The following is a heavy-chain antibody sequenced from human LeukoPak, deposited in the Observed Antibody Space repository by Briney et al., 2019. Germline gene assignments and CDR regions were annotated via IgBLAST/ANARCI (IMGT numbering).Heavy chain of an antibody. Sequence: ASVKVSCKASGYTFTGYYMHWVRQAPGQGLEWMGWINPNSGGTNYAQKFQGRVTMTRDTSISTAYMELSRLRSDDTAVYYCARDPLADIVVVPAAIVGTNWFDPWGQGTLVTVSS. CDR3: ARDPLADIVVVPAAIVGTNWFDP. CDR2: INPNSGGT. V-gene: IGHV1-2*02. CDR1: GYTFTGYY. J-gene: IGHJ5*02. D-gene: IGHD2-2*01.